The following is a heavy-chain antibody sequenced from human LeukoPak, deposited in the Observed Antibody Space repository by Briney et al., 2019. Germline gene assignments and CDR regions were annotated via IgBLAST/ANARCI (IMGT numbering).Heavy chain of an antibody. CDR2: IYYSGST. J-gene: IGHJ4*02. D-gene: IGHD5-18*01. Sequence: PSETLSLTCTVSGGSISSYYWSWIRQPPGKGLEWIGYIYYSGSTNSNPSLKSRVTISVDTSKNQFSLKLSSVTAADTAVYYCARRGYSSLFDYWGQGTLVTVSS. CDR1: GGSISSYY. CDR3: ARRGYSSLFDY. V-gene: IGHV4-59*08.